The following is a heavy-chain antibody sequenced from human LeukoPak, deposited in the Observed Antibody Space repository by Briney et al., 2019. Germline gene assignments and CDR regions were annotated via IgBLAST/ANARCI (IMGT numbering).Heavy chain of an antibody. J-gene: IGHJ6*03. CDR2: ISSSSSYI. CDR1: GFTFSSYS. Sequence: GGSLRLSCAASGFTFSSYSMIWVRQAPGKGLEWVSSISSSSSYIYYADSVKGRFTISRDNAKNSLYLQMNSLRAEDTAVYYCARHRSIAVAGTGGYYYYYMDVWGKGTTVTVSS. D-gene: IGHD6-19*01. V-gene: IGHV3-21*01. CDR3: ARHRSIAVAGTGGYYYYYMDV.